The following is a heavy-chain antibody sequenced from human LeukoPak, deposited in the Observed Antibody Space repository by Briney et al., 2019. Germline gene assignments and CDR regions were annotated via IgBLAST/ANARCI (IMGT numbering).Heavy chain of an antibody. D-gene: IGHD3-10*01. CDR3: AKDLRGSLYSYYMDV. CDR1: GFTFSSYA. Sequence: GGSLRLSCAASGFTFSSYAMSWVRQAPGKGLEWVSTISGSGGSTYYADSVKGRFTISRDNSKNTLFLQMNSLRAEDTAVYYCAKDLRGSLYSYYMDVWGKGTTVTISS. J-gene: IGHJ6*03. CDR2: ISGSGGST. V-gene: IGHV3-23*01.